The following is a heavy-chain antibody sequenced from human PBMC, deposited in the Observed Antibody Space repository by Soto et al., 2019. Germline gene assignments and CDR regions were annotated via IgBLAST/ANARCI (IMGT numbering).Heavy chain of an antibody. Sequence: SQTLSLTRALSGDTVSSNSAAWNWIRQSPSRGLEWVGRTYYRSKWYTAYAVSVKSRITINPDTSKNQSSLQLNSVTPEDTAVNYWSNQAFKVAGTANGAFDIWGQGTMVTVSS. CDR3: SNQAFKVAGTANGAFDI. CDR2: TYYRSKWYT. D-gene: IGHD6-19*01. J-gene: IGHJ3*02. CDR1: GDTVSSNSAA. V-gene: IGHV6-1*01.